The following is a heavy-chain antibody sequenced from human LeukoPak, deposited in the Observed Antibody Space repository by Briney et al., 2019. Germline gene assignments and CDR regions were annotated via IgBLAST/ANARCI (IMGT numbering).Heavy chain of an antibody. CDR2: IYYSGSA. CDR1: SGSISSYY. J-gene: IGHJ4*02. CDR3: AGQSGEQWPFDY. V-gene: IGHV4-59*08. D-gene: IGHD6-19*01. Sequence: SETLSLTCTVSSGSISSYYWSWIRQPPGKGLEWIGYIYYSGSANYNPSLKSRVTISVDTSKNQFSLKLSSVTAADTAVYYCAGQSGEQWPFDYWGQGTLVTVSS.